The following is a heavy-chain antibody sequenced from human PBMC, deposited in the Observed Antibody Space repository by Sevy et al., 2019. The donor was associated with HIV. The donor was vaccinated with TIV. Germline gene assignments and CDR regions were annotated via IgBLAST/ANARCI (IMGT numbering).Heavy chain of an antibody. V-gene: IGHV3-53*01. CDR1: GFTVSSNY. Sequence: GGSLRLSCAASGFTVSSNYMSWVRQAPGKGLEWVSVIYSGGSTYYADSVKGRFTISRDNSKNTLYLQMNSLRAEDTAVYYWARDHDYGDYYFDYWGQGTLVTVSS. J-gene: IGHJ4*02. CDR3: ARDHDYGDYYFDY. D-gene: IGHD4-17*01. CDR2: IYSGGST.